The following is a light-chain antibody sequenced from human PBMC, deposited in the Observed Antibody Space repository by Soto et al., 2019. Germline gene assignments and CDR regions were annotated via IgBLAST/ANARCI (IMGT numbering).Light chain of an antibody. V-gene: IGLV4-69*02. CDR1: SGHSTYD. J-gene: IGLJ2*01. Sequence: QSVLTQSPSASASLGASVKLTCTLSSGHSTYDITWHQQQPDKGPRYLMNINGGGSHSKGDGIPDRFSGSSSGAERYLTISSLQSEDEADYYCQTCGTGYVVFGGGTQLTVL. CDR3: QTCGTGYVV. CDR2: INGGGSH.